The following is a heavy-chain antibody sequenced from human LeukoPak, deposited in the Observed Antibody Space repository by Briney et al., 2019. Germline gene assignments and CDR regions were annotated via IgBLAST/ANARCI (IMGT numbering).Heavy chain of an antibody. CDR3: TRANSGYGNFDR. J-gene: IGHJ4*02. Sequence: GGSLSLSCAASEFTINNYWMHWVRQAPGEGLVWVSRINSDGSTTNYAGSVKGRFTISRDNAKNTLYLQMNSLQAEDTGVYHCTRANSGYGNFDRWGQGTLVTVSS. D-gene: IGHD3-9*01. V-gene: IGHV3-74*01. CDR1: EFTINNYW. CDR2: INSDGSTT.